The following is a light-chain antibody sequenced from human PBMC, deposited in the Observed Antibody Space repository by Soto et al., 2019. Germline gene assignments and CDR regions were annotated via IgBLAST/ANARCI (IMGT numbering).Light chain of an antibody. Sequence: SALTQPASVSGSPGQSITISCTGTSSDVGGYNYVSWYQQHPGKAPKLMIYEVSNRPSGVSNRFSGSKSGNTASLTISGLQAEDEADYYCSSYTRSSTLNYVFGTGTKVTVL. V-gene: IGLV2-14*01. J-gene: IGLJ1*01. CDR1: SSDVGGYNY. CDR3: SSYTRSSTLNYV. CDR2: EVS.